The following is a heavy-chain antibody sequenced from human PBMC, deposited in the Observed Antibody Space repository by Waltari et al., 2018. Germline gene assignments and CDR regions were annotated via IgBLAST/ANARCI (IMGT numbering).Heavy chain of an antibody. CDR3: TRVGGPTTDFFYGLDV. CDR1: GASISGSTDY. Sequence: QLQLQESVPGVVRPSEALSLTCSVSGASISGSTDYWGWIRQPPGKGLEWIGSGYYSGSTYYSSSLRSRVTISVDTSKNQFSLKLDSVTAADTAVYYCTRVGGPTTDFFYGLDVWGQGTTVTVSS. J-gene: IGHJ6*02. D-gene: IGHD3-16*01. CDR2: GYYSGST. V-gene: IGHV4-39*07.